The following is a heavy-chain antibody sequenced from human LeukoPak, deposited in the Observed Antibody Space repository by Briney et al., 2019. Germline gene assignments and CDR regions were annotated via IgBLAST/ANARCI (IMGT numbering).Heavy chain of an antibody. CDR3: ATTPSYNSSGYYSHDRLGFDY. J-gene: IGHJ4*02. CDR1: GGTFSSYA. D-gene: IGHD3-22*01. V-gene: IGHV1-69*05. CDR2: IIPIFGTA. Sequence: SVTVSCTASGGTFSSYAISWVRQAPGQGLEWMGGIIPIFGTANYAQKFQGRVTITTNESTSTAYMELSSLRSEYTAVYYCATTPSYNSSGYYSHDRLGFDYWGQGTLVTVSS.